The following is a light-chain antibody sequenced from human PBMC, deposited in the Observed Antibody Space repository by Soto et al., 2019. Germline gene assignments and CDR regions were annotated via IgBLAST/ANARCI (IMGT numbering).Light chain of an antibody. CDR3: SSYAGSNNLVV. V-gene: IGLV2-8*01. CDR1: SSDVGGYNY. Sequence: QSALTQPPSASGSPGQSVTISCTGTSSDVGGYNYVSWYQQHPGKAPKLMIYEVSKRPSGVPDRFSGSTSGNTASLTVSGLPAEDEADYYCSSYAGSNNLVVFGGGTKLTVL. J-gene: IGLJ2*01. CDR2: EVS.